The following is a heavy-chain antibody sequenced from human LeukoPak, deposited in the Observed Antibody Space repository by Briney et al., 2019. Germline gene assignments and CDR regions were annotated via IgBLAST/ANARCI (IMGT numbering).Heavy chain of an antibody. D-gene: IGHD3-16*01. Sequence: GGSLRLSCAASGNYWMHWVRQAPGKGLVWVSHINSDGSWTSYADSVKGRFTISKGNAKNTVYLQMNSLRVEDTALYYCAKARGSIMITFGEPIDYWGQGTLVTVSS. CDR2: INSDGSWT. CDR1: GNYW. CDR3: AKARGSIMITFGEPIDY. V-gene: IGHV3-74*01. J-gene: IGHJ4*02.